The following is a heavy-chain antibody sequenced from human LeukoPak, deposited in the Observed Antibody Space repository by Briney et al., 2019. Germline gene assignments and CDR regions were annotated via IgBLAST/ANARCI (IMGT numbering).Heavy chain of an antibody. CDR1: GFTFSSYA. V-gene: IGHV3-23*01. CDR3: AIYDRAPACFDY. J-gene: IGHJ4*02. CDR2: ISGSGGST. D-gene: IGHD5/OR15-5a*01. Sequence: SGGSLRLSCAASGFTFSSYAMSWVRQAPGKGLEWVSAISGSGGSTYYADSVKGRFTISRDNSKNTLYLQMNSLRAEDTAVYYCAIYDRAPACFDYWGQGTLVTVPS.